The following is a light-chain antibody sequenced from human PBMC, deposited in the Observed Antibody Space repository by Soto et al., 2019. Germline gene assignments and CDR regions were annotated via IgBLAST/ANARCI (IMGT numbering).Light chain of an antibody. CDR1: SSDVGGYNY. CDR2: EVS. Sequence: QSVLTQPASVSGSPGQSITISCTGTSSDVGGYNYVSWYQQHPGKAPKLMISEVSNRPSGTSNRFSGSKSGNTASLTISGLQAEDEADYYCSSYTSSNTVVFGGGTKLTVL. J-gene: IGLJ2*01. CDR3: SSYTSSNTVV. V-gene: IGLV2-14*01.